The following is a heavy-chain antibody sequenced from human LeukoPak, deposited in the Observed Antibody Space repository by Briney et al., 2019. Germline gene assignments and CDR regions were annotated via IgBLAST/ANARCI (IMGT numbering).Heavy chain of an antibody. D-gene: IGHD3-22*01. J-gene: IGHJ4*02. CDR2: IDPNSGGT. Sequence: GASVKVSCKASGYTFTGYYMHWVRQAPGQGLEWMGWIDPNSGGTNYAQKFQGRVTMTRDTSISTAYMELSRLRSDDTAVYYCARGAHYHDSSQGYDYWGQGTLVTVSS. CDR1: GYTFTGYY. CDR3: ARGAHYHDSSQGYDY. V-gene: IGHV1-2*02.